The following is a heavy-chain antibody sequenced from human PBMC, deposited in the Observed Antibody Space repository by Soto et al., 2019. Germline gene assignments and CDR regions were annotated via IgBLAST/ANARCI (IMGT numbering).Heavy chain of an antibody. CDR3: ARGSVAGRRFDY. CDR2: INPSGGKT. Sequence: QVQLVQSGAEVKKPEASVNISCKTSGYTFASSYIHWVRQAPGQGLQWMGVINPSGGKTTYPQNSQGRVTMTRDTSTGTVYMELSSLRSEDTAVYYCARGSVAGRRFDYWGQGTLVTVSS. V-gene: IGHV1-46*01. D-gene: IGHD6-19*01. CDR1: GYTFASSY. J-gene: IGHJ4*02.